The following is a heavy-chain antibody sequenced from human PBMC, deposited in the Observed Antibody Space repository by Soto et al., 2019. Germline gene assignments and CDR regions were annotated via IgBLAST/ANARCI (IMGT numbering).Heavy chain of an antibody. J-gene: IGHJ3*02. V-gene: IGHV1-69*13. CDR3: ARDDGILGGSYPHSDAFDI. CDR1: GGTFSSYA. CDR2: IIPIFGTA. D-gene: IGHD1-26*01. Sequence: SLKVSCKASGGTFSSYAISWVRQAPGQGLEWMGGIIPIFGTANYAQKFQGRVTITADESTSTAYMELSSLRSEDTAVYYCARDDGILGGSYPHSDAFDIWGQGTMVTVSS.